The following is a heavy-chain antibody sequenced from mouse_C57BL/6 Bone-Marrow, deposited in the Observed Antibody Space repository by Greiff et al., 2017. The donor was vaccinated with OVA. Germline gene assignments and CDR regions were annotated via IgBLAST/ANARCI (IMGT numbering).Heavy chain of an antibody. CDR3: ASPNWDVGAMDY. J-gene: IGHJ4*01. V-gene: IGHV5-12*01. D-gene: IGHD4-1*02. CDR1: GFTFSDYY. CDR2: ISNGGGST. Sequence: EVKLVESGGGLVQPGGSLKLSCAASGFTFSDYYMYWVRQTPEKRLEWVAYISNGGGSTYYPDTVKGRFPISRDNAKNTLYLQMSRLKSEDTAMYYCASPNWDVGAMDYWGQGTSVTVSS.